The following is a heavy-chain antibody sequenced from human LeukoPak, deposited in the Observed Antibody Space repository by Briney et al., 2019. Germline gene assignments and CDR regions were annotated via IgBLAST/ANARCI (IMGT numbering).Heavy chain of an antibody. CDR2: ISGSGGNT. CDR1: GFTFSSYA. D-gene: IGHD4-23*01. J-gene: IGHJ4*02. V-gene: IGHV3-23*01. Sequence: PGGSLRLYGAASGFTFSSYAMSWVRQAPGKGLEWVSAISGSGGNTYYADSVKGRFTISRDNSKNTLYLQMNSLRAEDTAIYYCAKDQYGGNPQYYFDYWGQGTLVTVSS. CDR3: AKDQYGGNPQYYFDY.